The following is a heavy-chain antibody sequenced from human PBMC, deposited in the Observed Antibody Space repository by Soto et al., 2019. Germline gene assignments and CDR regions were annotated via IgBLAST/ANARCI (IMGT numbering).Heavy chain of an antibody. CDR1: GFTFSSYG. J-gene: IGHJ4*02. CDR2: IWYDGSNK. Sequence: QVQLVESGGGVVQPGRSLRLSCAASGFTFSSYGMHWVRQAPGKGLEWVAVIWYDGSNKYYADSVKGRFTISRDNSKKTLYLQMNSLRAEDTSVYYGASDAYSSSWLDYWGKGTLVTVSS. V-gene: IGHV3-33*01. CDR3: ASDAYSSSWLDY. D-gene: IGHD6-13*01.